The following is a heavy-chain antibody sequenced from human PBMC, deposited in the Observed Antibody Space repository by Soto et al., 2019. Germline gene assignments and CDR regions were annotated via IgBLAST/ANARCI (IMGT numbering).Heavy chain of an antibody. D-gene: IGHD6-19*01. CDR2: TSFDGSSG. Sequence: QVQLVASGGGVVQPGRSLRLSCAASGFTVSSSGMHWVRQAPGKGLEWVAVTSFDGSSGYYADSVRGRFTISRDNSNNTLYLQMSSLRADDPAVYYCAKSPPAVAGYFDYWGQGPLVTVSS. CDR1: GFTVSSSG. CDR3: AKSPPAVAGYFDY. J-gene: IGHJ4*02. V-gene: IGHV3-30*18.